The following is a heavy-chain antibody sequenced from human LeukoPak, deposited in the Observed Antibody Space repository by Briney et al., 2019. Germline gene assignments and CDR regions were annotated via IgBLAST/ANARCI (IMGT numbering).Heavy chain of an antibody. CDR1: GYTFTSYY. J-gene: IGHJ1*01. CDR3: AKDAVVAADGLAEYFQH. Sequence: ASVKVSCKASGYTFTSYYMHWVRQAPGQGLEWMGIINPSGGSTSYAQKFQGRVTMTRDTSTSTVYMELNSLRAEDTAVYYCAKDAVVAADGLAEYFQHWGQGTLVTVSS. V-gene: IGHV1-46*01. D-gene: IGHD2-15*01. CDR2: INPSGGST.